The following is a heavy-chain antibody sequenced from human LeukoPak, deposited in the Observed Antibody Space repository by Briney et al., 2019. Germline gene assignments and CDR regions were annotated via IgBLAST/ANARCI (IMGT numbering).Heavy chain of an antibody. CDR2: INAGNGNT. CDR1: GYIFISYT. V-gene: IGHV1-3*01. Sequence: ASVKVSCKASGYIFISYTMHWVRQAPGQRLEWMGWINAGNGNTKYSQKFQGRVTITRDTSVSTAYMELSSLRSEDTAVYYCARVDTNTLDYWGQGTLVTVSS. CDR3: ARVDTNTLDY. D-gene: IGHD3/OR15-3a*01. J-gene: IGHJ4*02.